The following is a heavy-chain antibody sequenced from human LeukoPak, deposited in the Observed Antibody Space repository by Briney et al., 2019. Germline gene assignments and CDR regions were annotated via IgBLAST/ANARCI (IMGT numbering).Heavy chain of an antibody. CDR2: ISAYNGNT. D-gene: IGHD5-12*01. CDR1: GYTFTSYG. J-gene: IGHJ4*02. CDR3: ARDGGDNIVATTPDY. V-gene: IGHV1-18*01. Sequence: GASVKVSCKASGYTFTSYGISWVRQAPGQGLEWMGWISAYNGNTNYAQKLQGRVTMTTDTSTSTAYMELRSLRSDDTAVYYCARDGGDNIVATTPDYWGQGTLVTVSS.